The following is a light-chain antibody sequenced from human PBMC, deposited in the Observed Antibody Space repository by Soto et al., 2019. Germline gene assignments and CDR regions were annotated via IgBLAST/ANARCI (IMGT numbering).Light chain of an antibody. J-gene: IGLJ3*02. CDR1: SSDVGGYNY. Sequence: QSVLTQPASVSGSPGQSITISCTGTSSDVGGYNYVSWYQQHPGKAPKLMIYEVSNRPSGVSNRFSGSKSGNTASLTISGLQAEDEADYYCSSYTSSSTRVFGGGTKVTGL. CDR3: SSYTSSSTRV. CDR2: EVS. V-gene: IGLV2-14*01.